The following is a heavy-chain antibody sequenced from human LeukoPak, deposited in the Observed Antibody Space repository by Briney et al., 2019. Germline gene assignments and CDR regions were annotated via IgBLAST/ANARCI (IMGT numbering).Heavy chain of an antibody. Sequence: ASVKVSCKASGFTSTNFAVQWVRQARGQRLEWIGWIIVGSGATKCSQDFQERVTITRDLSTSTLYMELRSLTSEDTAVYYCAADLSNPRMGASYLDSWGQGTLVTVSS. CDR3: AADLSNPRMGASYLDS. V-gene: IGHV1-58*01. J-gene: IGHJ4*02. CDR1: GFTSTNFA. D-gene: IGHD3-16*01. CDR2: IIVGSGAT.